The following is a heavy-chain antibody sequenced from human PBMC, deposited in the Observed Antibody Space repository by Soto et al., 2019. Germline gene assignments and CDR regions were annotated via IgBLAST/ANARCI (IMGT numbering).Heavy chain of an antibody. CDR3: ARVVGIQLWLSRYFDY. D-gene: IGHD5-18*01. CDR1: GGSFSGYY. CDR2: INHSGST. J-gene: IGHJ4*02. Sequence: QVQLQQWGAGLLKPSETLSLTCAVYGGSFSGYYWSWIRQPPGKGLEWIGEINHSGSTNYNPSLKSRVTISVDTSKNQLSLNRSSVTAADTDVYYFARVVGIQLWLSRYFDYWGQGTLVTVSS. V-gene: IGHV4-34*01.